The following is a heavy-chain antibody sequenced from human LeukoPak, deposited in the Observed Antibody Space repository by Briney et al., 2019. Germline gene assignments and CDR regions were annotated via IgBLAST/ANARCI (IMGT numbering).Heavy chain of an antibody. J-gene: IGHJ3*02. CDR2: LFSSSTYK. CDR1: GFTFSSYS. CDR3: ARMDDSSGYAFDI. D-gene: IGHD3-22*01. Sequence: GGSLRLSCAASGFTFSSYSMNWVRQAPEKGLEWVSSLFSSSTYKYYADSVKGRFTISRDNAKNSLYLQMNSLRGEDTAVYYCARMDDSSGYAFDIWGQGTMVTVSS. V-gene: IGHV3-21*01.